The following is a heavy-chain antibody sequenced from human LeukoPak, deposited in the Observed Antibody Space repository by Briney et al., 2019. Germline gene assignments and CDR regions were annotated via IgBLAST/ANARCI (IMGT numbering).Heavy chain of an antibody. CDR2: IFYSGST. Sequence: PSETLSLTCTVSGASISSYYWSWIRQPPGKGLEWIGWIFYSGSTNYNPSLTSRVTISVDTSKNQFSLKLSSVTAADTALYYCARQPNSGFYYAMDVWGQGTTVTVSS. V-gene: IGHV4-59*08. J-gene: IGHJ6*02. CDR1: GASISSYY. CDR3: ARQPNSGFYYAMDV. D-gene: IGHD3-10*01.